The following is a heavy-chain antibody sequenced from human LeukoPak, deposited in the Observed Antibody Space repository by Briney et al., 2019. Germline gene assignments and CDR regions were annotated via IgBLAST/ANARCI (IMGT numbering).Heavy chain of an antibody. J-gene: IGHJ4*02. V-gene: IGHV3-7*01. CDR3: ARVSSLAVAGFFDY. Sequence: PVGSLRLSCAASGVTFSSYWMNWVRQAPGKGLEWVANIKQDGSEKDYVDSVKGRFTISRDNAKNSLYLQMNSLRAEDTAVYFCARVSSLAVAGFFDYWGQGILVTVSS. CDR2: IKQDGSEK. D-gene: IGHD6-19*01. CDR1: GVTFSSYW.